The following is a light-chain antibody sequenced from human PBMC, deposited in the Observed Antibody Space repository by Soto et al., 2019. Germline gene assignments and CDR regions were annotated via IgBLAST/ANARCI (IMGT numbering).Light chain of an antibody. CDR2: QVT. J-gene: IGLJ1*01. V-gene: IGLV2-14*01. Sequence: QSVLTQPASVSGSPGQSITISCTGTSSDLAIYNYVSWYQQQPGKAPKLMIYQVTNRPSGVSNRFSGSRSGNTASLTISGLQAEDEADYYCSSYTDSSNYVFGNGTKGTVL. CDR1: SSDLAIYNY. CDR3: SSYTDSSNYV.